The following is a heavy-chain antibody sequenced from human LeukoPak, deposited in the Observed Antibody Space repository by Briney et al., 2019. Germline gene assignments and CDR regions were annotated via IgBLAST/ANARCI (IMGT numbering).Heavy chain of an antibody. Sequence: GGSLRLSCAASGFTFSSYGMHWVRQAPGKGLEWVAFIRYDGSNKYYADSVKGRFTISRDNSKNTLYLQMNSLRAEDTAVYYCAEDMDYYDSSGWKLVDYWGQGTLVTVSS. V-gene: IGHV3-30*02. D-gene: IGHD3-22*01. CDR1: GFTFSSYG. CDR2: IRYDGSNK. CDR3: AEDMDYYDSSGWKLVDY. J-gene: IGHJ4*02.